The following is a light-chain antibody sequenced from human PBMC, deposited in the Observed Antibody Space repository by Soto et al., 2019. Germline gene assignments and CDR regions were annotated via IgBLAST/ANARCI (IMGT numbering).Light chain of an antibody. Sequence: DIHMTQSPSTLYASVRDSVTITCRASQSNRSWLAWYHQKPGKAPKLLIYKASSVESGVPSRFSGSRSGTEFTRSIRSLQPDDFATYYCQQYKRYSFTLGQGTRLESK. J-gene: IGKJ5*01. CDR2: KAS. V-gene: IGKV1-5*03. CDR1: QSNRSW. CDR3: QQYKRYSFT.